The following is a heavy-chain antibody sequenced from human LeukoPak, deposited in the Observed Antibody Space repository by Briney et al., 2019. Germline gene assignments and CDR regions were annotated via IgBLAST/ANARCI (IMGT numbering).Heavy chain of an antibody. CDR3: ARHSIVGATFDAFNI. CDR2: INHSGST. Sequence: SETLSLTCAVYGGSFSGYYWSWIRQPPGKGLEWIGEINHSGSTYYNPSLKSRVTISVDTSKNQFSLNLSSVTAADTAVYYCARHSIVGATFDAFNIWGQGTMVTVSS. V-gene: IGHV4-34*01. J-gene: IGHJ3*02. CDR1: GGSFSGYY. D-gene: IGHD1-26*01.